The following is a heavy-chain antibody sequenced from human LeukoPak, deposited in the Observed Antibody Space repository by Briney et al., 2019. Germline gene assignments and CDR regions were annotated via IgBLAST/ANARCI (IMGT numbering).Heavy chain of an antibody. CDR3: ARMNYRPLFDY. CDR1: GGSISSSSYY. V-gene: IGHV4-39*01. Sequence: PSETLSLTCTVSGGSISSSSYYWGWIRRSPGEGLEWIGSIYYSGSTYYNPSLKSRVTISVDTSKNQFSLKLSSVTAADTAVYYCARMNYRPLFDYWGQGTLVTVSS. D-gene: IGHD1-7*01. CDR2: IYYSGST. J-gene: IGHJ4*02.